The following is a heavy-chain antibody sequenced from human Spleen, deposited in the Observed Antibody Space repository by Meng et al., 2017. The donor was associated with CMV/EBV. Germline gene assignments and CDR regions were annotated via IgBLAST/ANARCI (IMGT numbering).Heavy chain of an antibody. CDR3: ARDTSGSGNWYFAL. D-gene: IGHD6-19*01. V-gene: IGHV4-34*01. CDR1: GGSLTDYF. Sequence: GSLRLSCAVYGGSLTDYFWSWIRQSPEKGLEWIGDISHSGRTNYNPSLKSRVTISVDTSNNQFFLKVTSVTAADTAVYYCARDTSGSGNWYFALWGRGTLVTVSS. CDR2: ISHSGRT. J-gene: IGHJ2*01.